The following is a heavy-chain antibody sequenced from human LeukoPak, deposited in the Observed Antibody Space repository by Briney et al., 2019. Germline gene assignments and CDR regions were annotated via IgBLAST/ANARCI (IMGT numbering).Heavy chain of an antibody. CDR1: GGSISSSSYY. CDR2: IYYSGST. D-gene: IGHD1-26*01. Sequence: KPSETLSLTCTVSGGSISSSSYYWGWIRQPPGKGLEWIGSIYYSGSTYYNPSLKSRVTISVDTSTDQFSLKLSSVTAADTAVYYCARGSGSYMDYMDVWGKGTTVTVSS. V-gene: IGHV4-39*01. J-gene: IGHJ6*03. CDR3: ARGSGSYMDYMDV.